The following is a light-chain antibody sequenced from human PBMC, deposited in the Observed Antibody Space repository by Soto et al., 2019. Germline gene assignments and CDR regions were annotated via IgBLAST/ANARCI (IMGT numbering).Light chain of an antibody. CDR2: DAS. J-gene: IGKJ1*01. CDR3: QQYNNWPWT. Sequence: EIVLTQSPGTLSLSPGERSTLSCRASQSVSSSYLAWYQQKPGQAPRLLIYDASNRATGIPPRFSGSGSGTEFTLTISSLQSEDFAVYYCQQYNNWPWTVGQGTKVDIK. CDR1: QSVSSSY. V-gene: IGKV3D-15*01.